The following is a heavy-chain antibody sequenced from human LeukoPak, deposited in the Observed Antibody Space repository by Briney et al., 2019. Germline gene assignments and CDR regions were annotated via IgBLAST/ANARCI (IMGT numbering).Heavy chain of an antibody. D-gene: IGHD3-9*01. CDR1: GFTFSSYA. Sequence: GGSLRLSCAASGFTFSSYAMSWVRQAPGKGLEWVSAISGSGGSTYYADSVKGRFTISRDNSKNTLYLQMNSLRAEDTAVYYCAKDLNTLTGYPYYFDYWGQGTLVTVSS. J-gene: IGHJ4*02. CDR2: ISGSGGST. V-gene: IGHV3-23*01. CDR3: AKDLNTLTGYPYYFDY.